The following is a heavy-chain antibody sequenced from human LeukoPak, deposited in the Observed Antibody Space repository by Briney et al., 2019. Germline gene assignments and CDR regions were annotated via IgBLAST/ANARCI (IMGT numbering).Heavy chain of an antibody. CDR1: GFTFDDYG. Sequence: GGSLRLSCAASGFTFDDYGMSWVREAPGKGLEWVSGINWSGSRTGYADSVKGRFTISRDNAKNSLYLQMNSLRAEDTAFYYCASAVGAGYYFDYWGQGTLVTVPS. CDR3: ASAVGAGYYFDY. CDR2: INWSGSRT. J-gene: IGHJ4*02. V-gene: IGHV3-20*04. D-gene: IGHD1-26*01.